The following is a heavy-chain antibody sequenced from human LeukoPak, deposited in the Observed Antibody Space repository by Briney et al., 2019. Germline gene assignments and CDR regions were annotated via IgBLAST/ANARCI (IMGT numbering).Heavy chain of an antibody. J-gene: IGHJ3*02. CDR1: GFSFSNSG. CDR3: VKDQGSIGVAVGAFDI. Sequence: GSLRLSCVASGFSFSNSGMHWVRQAPGKGLEWVAVISYDGKNKYSADSVKGRFTISRDNSKNTLYLQMNSLRAEDTAIYYCVKDQGSIGVAVGAFDIWGHGTMVTVSS. V-gene: IGHV3-30*18. D-gene: IGHD6-19*01. CDR2: ISYDGKNK.